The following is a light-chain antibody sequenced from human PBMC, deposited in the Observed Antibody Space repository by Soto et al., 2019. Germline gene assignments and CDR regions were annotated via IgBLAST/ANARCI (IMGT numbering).Light chain of an antibody. CDR3: QHLFT. CDR1: QSVSSN. Sequence: EIVMTQSPATLSVSPGERATLSCRVSQSVSSNLAWYQQKPGQAPRLLIYGASTRATGIPARFSGSGSGTEFTLTISSLQSEDFAVYYCQHLFTFGPGTKVDIK. J-gene: IGKJ3*01. CDR2: GAS. V-gene: IGKV3-15*01.